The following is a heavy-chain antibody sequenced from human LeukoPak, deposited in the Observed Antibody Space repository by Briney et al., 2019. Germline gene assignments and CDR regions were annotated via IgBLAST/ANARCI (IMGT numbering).Heavy chain of an antibody. D-gene: IGHD3-22*01. Sequence: ASVKVSCKASGYTFTDYYMHWVRQAPGQGLEWIGWINPNSGGTNYAQKFQGRVTMTRDTSISTAYMELSRLRSDDTAVYYCARYNYDTSSVFDVWGQGTRVTVSS. CDR3: ARYNYDTSSVFDV. V-gene: IGHV1-2*02. CDR1: GYTFTDYY. CDR2: INPNSGGT. J-gene: IGHJ3*01.